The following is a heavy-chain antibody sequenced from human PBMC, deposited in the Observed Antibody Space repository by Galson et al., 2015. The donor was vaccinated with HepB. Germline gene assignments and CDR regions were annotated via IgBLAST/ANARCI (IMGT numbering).Heavy chain of an antibody. CDR3: ARGPSSSRPPYGFYFDL. CDR1: GFTFNDYY. CDR2: INNGGSSI. V-gene: IGHV3-11*01. Sequence: SLRLSCAASGFTFNDYYMSWVRQAPGRGLEWISYINNGGSSIYSADSVKGRFTTSRDNALYLEMNSLRAEDTAVYYCARGPSSSRPPYGFYFDLWGRGTLVTVSS. D-gene: IGHD6-6*01. J-gene: IGHJ2*01.